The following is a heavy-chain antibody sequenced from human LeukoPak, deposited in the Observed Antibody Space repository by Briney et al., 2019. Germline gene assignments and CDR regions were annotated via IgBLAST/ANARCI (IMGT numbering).Heavy chain of an antibody. Sequence: SVKVSCKASGGSFNSYAISWVRHAPGQGLEWMGGIIPIFGIANYAQKFQGRVTITADKSTNTAYMELSSLRSEDTALYYCARSQPLAYFDLWGRGTLVTVSS. CDR2: IIPIFGIA. J-gene: IGHJ2*01. V-gene: IGHV1-69*17. CDR1: GGSFNSYA. CDR3: ARSQPLAYFDL.